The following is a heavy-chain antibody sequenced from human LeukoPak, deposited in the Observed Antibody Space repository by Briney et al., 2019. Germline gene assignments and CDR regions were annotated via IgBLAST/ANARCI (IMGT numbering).Heavy chain of an antibody. D-gene: IGHD5-18*01. J-gene: IGHJ6*03. CDR3: ARGSVQLWLRDTYYYMDV. Sequence: VESLRLSCAASGFTFDDYAMNWVRPVPGGGLEWVSGITWNGRITKYAVSEKDRFTISRQNTKNSLYLYMNNLGGEDTALYFCARGSVQLWLRDTYYYMDVWGKGTTVTVSS. V-gene: IGHV3-20*04. CDR1: GFTFDDYA. CDR2: ITWNGRIT.